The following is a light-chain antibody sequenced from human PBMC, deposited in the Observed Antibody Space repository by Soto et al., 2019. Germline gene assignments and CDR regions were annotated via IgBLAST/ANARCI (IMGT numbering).Light chain of an antibody. V-gene: IGLV2-14*01. CDR2: DVN. Sequence: QSVLTQPASVSGSPGQSITISCTGTSSDVGGYDFVSWYQHHPGKAPKLIIYDVNIRPSGLSNRFSGSKSGNTASLTISGLQTEDEADYYCSSYTISHTRVFGTGTQLTVL. CDR3: SSYTISHTRV. CDR1: SSDVGGYDF. J-gene: IGLJ3*02.